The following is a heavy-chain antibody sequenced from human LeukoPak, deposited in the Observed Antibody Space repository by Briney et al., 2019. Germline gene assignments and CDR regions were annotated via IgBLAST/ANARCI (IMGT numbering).Heavy chain of an antibody. CDR1: GFSFSSYW. J-gene: IGHJ6*02. V-gene: IGHV3-53*01. Sequence: GGSLRLSCAASGFSFSSYWMSWVRQAPGKGLEWVSVIYSGGSTYYADSVKGRFTISRDNSKNTLYLQMNSLRAEDTAVYYCARDFRLRRTYYYGMDVWGQGTTVTVSS. CDR3: ARDFRLRRTYYYGMDV. D-gene: IGHD4-17*01. CDR2: IYSGGST.